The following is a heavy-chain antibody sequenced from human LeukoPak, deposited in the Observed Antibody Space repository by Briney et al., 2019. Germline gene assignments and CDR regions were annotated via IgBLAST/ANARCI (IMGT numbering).Heavy chain of an antibody. Sequence: GGSLRLSCAASGFTFSSYAMSWVRQAPGKGLEWVSAISGSGGSTYYADSVKGRFTISRDDSKNTLYLQMNSLRAEDTAVYYCAGVAADYYDSSGYYSDWGQGTLVTVSS. J-gene: IGHJ4*02. D-gene: IGHD3-22*01. CDR2: ISGSGGST. CDR3: AGVAADYYDSSGYYSD. V-gene: IGHV3-23*01. CDR1: GFTFSSYA.